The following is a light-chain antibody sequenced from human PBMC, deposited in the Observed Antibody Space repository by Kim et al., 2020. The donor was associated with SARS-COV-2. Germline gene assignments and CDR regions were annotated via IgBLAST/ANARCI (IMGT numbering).Light chain of an antibody. J-gene: IGKJ3*01. Sequence: PGERATLSCRASQSISSSYLAWYQQKPGQAPSLLIYGASNRATGTPDRFSGSGSGTDFTLTIRRLDPEDFAVYYCQQFGTSPFTFGPGTKVDIK. V-gene: IGKV3-20*01. CDR3: QQFGTSPFT. CDR1: QSISSSY. CDR2: GAS.